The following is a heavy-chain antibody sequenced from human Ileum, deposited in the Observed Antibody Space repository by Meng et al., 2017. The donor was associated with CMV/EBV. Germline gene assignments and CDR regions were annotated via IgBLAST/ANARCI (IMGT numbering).Heavy chain of an antibody. V-gene: IGHV3-9*01. Sequence: GGSLRLSCAASGFTFDDYAMHWVRQAPGKGLEWVSGITWNSGNIGYADSVKGRFTISRDNAKNSLYLQMNSLRTEDTAFYYCAKGTLYTTSSTNHYFDYWGQGTLVTVSS. J-gene: IGHJ4*02. D-gene: IGHD6-6*01. CDR1: GFTFDDYA. CDR3: AKGTLYTTSSTNHYFDY. CDR2: ITWNSGNI.